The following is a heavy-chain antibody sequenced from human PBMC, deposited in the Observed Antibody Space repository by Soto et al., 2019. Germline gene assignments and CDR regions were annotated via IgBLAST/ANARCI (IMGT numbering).Heavy chain of an antibody. CDR1: GCSMTRCGYY. CDR3: GTRGRTSNGDWFSL. Sequence: QVDLLESGPGLVKPSETLSLTCTVAGCSMTRCGYYWGWIRQPPGNELQYIGSVYNKGQAYYDPSLPSPITISIDTSKNQFPLTLLPGTAAETAVYFCGTRGRTSNGDWFSLWGQAILVTVSS. D-gene: IGHD2-21*01. J-gene: IGHJ1*01. CDR2: VYNKGQA. V-gene: IGHV4-39*01.